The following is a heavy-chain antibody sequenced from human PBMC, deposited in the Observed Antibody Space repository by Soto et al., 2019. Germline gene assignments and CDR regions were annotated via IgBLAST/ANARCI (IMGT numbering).Heavy chain of an antibody. D-gene: IGHD3-10*01. CDR2: INPNSGNI. V-gene: IGHV1-8*01. J-gene: IGHJ4*02. CDR1: GNTFTSYD. Sequence: ASVKVSCKASGNTFTSYDINWVRQATGHGLEWMGWINPNSGNIGYAQKFQGRVTMTRDTAIRTAYMEVSRLRSDDTAVYYCARGRASGSYYLLDYWGQGTLVSVSS. CDR3: ARGRASGSYYLLDY.